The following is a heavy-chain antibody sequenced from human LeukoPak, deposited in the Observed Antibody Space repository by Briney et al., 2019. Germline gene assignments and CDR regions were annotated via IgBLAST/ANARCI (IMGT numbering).Heavy chain of an antibody. J-gene: IGHJ6*03. CDR1: GYTFTSYY. V-gene: IGHV1-46*01. CDR2: INPSGGST. D-gene: IGHD3-10*01. Sequence: ASVKVSCKASGYTFTSYYMHWVRQAPGQGLEWMGIINPSGGSTSYAQKFQGRVTMTRDTSTSTVYMELSSLRSEDTAVYYCARDDGSGSYGYYYMDVRGKGTTVTVSS. CDR3: ARDDGSGSYGYYYMDV.